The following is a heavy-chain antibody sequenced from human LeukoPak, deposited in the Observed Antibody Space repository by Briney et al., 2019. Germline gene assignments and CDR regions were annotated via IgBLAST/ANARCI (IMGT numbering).Heavy chain of an antibody. D-gene: IGHD3-3*01. CDR3: ASNQITIFGVVKGLGAFDI. Sequence: SAKVSCKASGGTFSSYTIGWVRQAPGQGLEWMGRIIPILGIANYAQKFQGRVTITADKSTSTAYMELSSLRSEDTAVYYCASNQITIFGVVKGLGAFDIWGQGTMVTVSS. V-gene: IGHV1-69*02. CDR1: GGTFSSYT. J-gene: IGHJ3*02. CDR2: IIPILGIA.